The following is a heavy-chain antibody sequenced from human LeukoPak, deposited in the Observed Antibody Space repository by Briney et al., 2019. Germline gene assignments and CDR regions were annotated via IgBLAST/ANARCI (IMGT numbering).Heavy chain of an antibody. V-gene: IGHV1-69*01. CDR2: IIPIFGTA. D-gene: IGHD3-22*01. J-gene: IGHJ3*02. CDR3: AGPDYYDSSGYDAFDI. Sequence: SVKVSCKASGGTFSSYAISWVRQAPGQGLEWMGGIIPIFGTANYAQKFQGRVTITADESTSTAYMELSSLRSEDTAVYYCAGPDYYDSSGYDAFDIWGQGTMVTVST. CDR1: GGTFSSYA.